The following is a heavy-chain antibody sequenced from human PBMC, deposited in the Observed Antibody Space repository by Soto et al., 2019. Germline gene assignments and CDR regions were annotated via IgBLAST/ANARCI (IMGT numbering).Heavy chain of an antibody. CDR3: ARHNYGSGSTYFDY. J-gene: IGHJ4*02. D-gene: IGHD3-10*01. V-gene: IGHV4-59*08. Sequence: ETLSLTCTVSGGSISSYYWSWIRQPPGKGLEWIGYIYYSGSTNYNPSLKSRVTISVDTSKNQFSLTLNSVTAADTAVYYCARHNYGSGSTYFDYWGQGTLVTVSS. CDR2: IYYSGST. CDR1: GGSISSYY.